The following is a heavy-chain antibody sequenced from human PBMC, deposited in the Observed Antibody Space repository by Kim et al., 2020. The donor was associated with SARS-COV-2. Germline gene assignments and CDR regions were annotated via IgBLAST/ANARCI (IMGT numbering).Heavy chain of an antibody. CDR1: GDSISSSFNY. V-gene: IGHV4-39*01. CDR2: VYHSGTT. J-gene: IGHJ4*02. D-gene: IGHD3-22*01. Sequence: SETLSLTYTVSGDSISSSFNYWGWIRQPPGKGLEWIGSVYHSGTTYDSPSLKSRVTVSVDTSKNEFSLKVTSVTAADTAVYFCARLPHDSSGYVDCWGQGILVTVSS. CDR3: ARLPHDSSGYVDC.